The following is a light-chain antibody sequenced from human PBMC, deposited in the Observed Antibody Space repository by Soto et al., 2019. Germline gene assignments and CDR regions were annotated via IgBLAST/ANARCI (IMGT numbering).Light chain of an antibody. V-gene: IGKV3-15*01. CDR1: QSVSRN. CDR2: GAS. J-gene: IGKJ4*01. Sequence: EILMTQSPATLSVSAGERATLSCRASQSVSRNLAWYQQKPGQAPRLLIYGASTRATGVPARFSGSGSGTEFTLTISSLQSEDFAVYYCQQYKNWPPLTFGGGTKVEIK. CDR3: QQYKNWPPLT.